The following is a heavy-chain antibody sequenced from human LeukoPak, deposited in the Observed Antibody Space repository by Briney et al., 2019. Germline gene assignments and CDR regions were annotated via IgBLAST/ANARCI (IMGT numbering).Heavy chain of an antibody. J-gene: IGHJ6*03. V-gene: IGHV3-21*01. CDR1: GFTFSSYT. CDR2: ITTTSSYI. CDR3: ASDSSSSPAYYHYYMDA. Sequence: GGSLRLSCAASGFTFSSYTMNWVRQAPGKGLEWVSSITTTSSYIYYADSVKGRFTISRDNAKSSLFLQMNSLRAEDTGVYYCASDSSSSPAYYHYYMDAWGKGTMVTVSS. D-gene: IGHD6-13*01.